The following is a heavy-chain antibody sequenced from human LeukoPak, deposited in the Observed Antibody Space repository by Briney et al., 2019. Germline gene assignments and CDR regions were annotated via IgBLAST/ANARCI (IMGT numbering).Heavy chain of an antibody. Sequence: GGSLRLSCAASGFTFSSYEMNWVRQAPGKGLEWVSYISSSGSTIYYADSVKGRFTISRDNAKNSVSLQMNSLRAEDTAVYFCARPTWTNYMDVWGKGTAVTISS. J-gene: IGHJ6*03. CDR2: ISSSGSTI. D-gene: IGHD3/OR15-3a*01. CDR3: ARPTWTNYMDV. CDR1: GFTFSSYE. V-gene: IGHV3-48*03.